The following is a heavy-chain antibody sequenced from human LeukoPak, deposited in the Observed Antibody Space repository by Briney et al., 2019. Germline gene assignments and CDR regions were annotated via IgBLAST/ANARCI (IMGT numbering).Heavy chain of an antibody. CDR2: IIPIFGTA. J-gene: IGHJ4*02. CDR3: ARDQNVDIVATMSY. CDR1: GGTFSSYA. D-gene: IGHD5-12*01. Sequence: SVKVSCKASGGTFSSYAISWVRQAPGQGLEWMGGIIPIFGTANYAQEFQGRVTITADESTSTAYMELSSLRPEDTAVYYCARDQNVDIVATMSYWGQGTLVTVSS. V-gene: IGHV1-69*13.